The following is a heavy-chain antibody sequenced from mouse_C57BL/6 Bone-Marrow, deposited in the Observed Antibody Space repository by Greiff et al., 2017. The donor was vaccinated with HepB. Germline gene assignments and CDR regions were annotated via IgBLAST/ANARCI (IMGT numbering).Heavy chain of an antibody. CDR2: IYPGDGDT. Sequence: QVQLQQSGAELVKPGASVKISCKASGYAFSSSWMNWVKQRPGKGLEWIGRIYPGDGDTNYNGKFKGKATLTADKSSSTAYMQLSSLTSEDSAVYFCARDDGYFFFAYWGQGTLVTVSA. CDR1: GYAFSSSW. V-gene: IGHV1-82*01. CDR3: ARDDGYFFFAY. D-gene: IGHD2-3*01. J-gene: IGHJ3*01.